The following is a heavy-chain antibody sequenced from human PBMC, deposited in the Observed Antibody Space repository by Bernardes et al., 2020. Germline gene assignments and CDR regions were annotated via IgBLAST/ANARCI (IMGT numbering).Heavy chain of an antibody. J-gene: IGHJ4*02. CDR1: GFTVSTNY. Sequence: GGSLRLSCAASGFTVSTNYMSWVRQAPGKGLEWVSSISSSSSYIYYADSVKGRFTISRDNAKNSLYLQMNSLRAEDTAVYYCARDGCSSTSCYTDYWGQGTLVTVSS. V-gene: IGHV3-21*01. CDR3: ARDGCSSTSCYTDY. CDR2: ISSSSSYI. D-gene: IGHD2-2*02.